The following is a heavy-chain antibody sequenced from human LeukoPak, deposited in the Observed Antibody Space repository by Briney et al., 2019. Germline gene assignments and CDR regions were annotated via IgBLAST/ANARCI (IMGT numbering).Heavy chain of an antibody. J-gene: IGHJ5*02. V-gene: IGHV3-33*01. CDR1: GFTFSSYG. CDR3: AIGGYSYGDGDWFDP. D-gene: IGHD5-18*01. CDR2: IWYDGSNK. Sequence: WGSLRLSCAASGFTFSSYGMHWVRQAPGKGLEWVAVIWYDGSNKYYADSVKGRFTISRDNSKDTLYLQMNSLRAEDTAVYYCAIGGYSYGDGDWFDPWGQGTLVTVSS.